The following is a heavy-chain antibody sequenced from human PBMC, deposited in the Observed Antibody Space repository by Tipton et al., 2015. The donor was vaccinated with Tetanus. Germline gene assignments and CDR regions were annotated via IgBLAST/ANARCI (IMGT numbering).Heavy chain of an antibody. V-gene: IGHV4-30-2*03. CDR1: GGSITSGAYL. CDR2: IYHSGSP. D-gene: IGHD3-10*01. Sequence: LRLSCAVSGGSITSGAYLWGWIRQPPGKGLEWIGYIYHSGSPYYNPSLKSRVTISVDTSKNQFSLRLSSVTAADTAVYFCARHPPPYYYGSGSYLDYWGQGTPVTVSS. CDR3: ARHPPPYYYGSGSYLDY. J-gene: IGHJ4*02.